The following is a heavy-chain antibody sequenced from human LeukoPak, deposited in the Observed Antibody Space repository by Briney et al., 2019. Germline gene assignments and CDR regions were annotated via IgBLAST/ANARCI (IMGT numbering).Heavy chain of an antibody. CDR1: RFTFSNYN. CDR3: AKPARTDYADY. CDR2: ISSSSSTI. J-gene: IGHJ4*02. Sequence: GGSLRLSCAASRFTFSNYNMNWVRQAPGKGLEWVSYISSSSSTIYYADSVKGRFTISRDNAKNTLYLQMNSLRAEDTAVYYCAKPARTDYADYWGQGTLVTVSS. V-gene: IGHV3-48*01. D-gene: IGHD1-14*01.